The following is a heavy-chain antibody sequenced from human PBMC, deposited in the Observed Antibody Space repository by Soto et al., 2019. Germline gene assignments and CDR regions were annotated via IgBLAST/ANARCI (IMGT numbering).Heavy chain of an antibody. Sequence: GESLKISCKGSGYSFTSYWISWVRQMPGKGLEWMGRIDPSDSYTNYSPSFQGHVTISADKSISTAYLQWSSLKASDTAMYYCARLASAGIAAADTDYYYCGMDVWGQGTTVNVSS. CDR3: ARLASAGIAAADTDYYYCGMDV. CDR2: IDPSDSYT. J-gene: IGHJ6*02. CDR1: GYSFTSYW. D-gene: IGHD6-13*01. V-gene: IGHV5-10-1*01.